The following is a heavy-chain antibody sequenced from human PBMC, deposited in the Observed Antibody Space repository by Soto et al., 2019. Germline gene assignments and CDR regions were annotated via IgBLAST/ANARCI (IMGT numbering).Heavy chain of an antibody. J-gene: IGHJ5*02. Sequence: EVQLVESGGGLVQPGGSLRLSCAASGFTFSSYSIHWVRQAPGKGLEYVSAISSNGGTTSYANSVKGRFTISRDNSKNMLYLQMGSLRAEDMAVYYCGGYSGDGIWSWGQGTLVTVSS. CDR2: ISSNGGTT. D-gene: IGHD1-26*01. V-gene: IGHV3-64*01. CDR3: GGYSGDGIWS. CDR1: GFTFSSYS.